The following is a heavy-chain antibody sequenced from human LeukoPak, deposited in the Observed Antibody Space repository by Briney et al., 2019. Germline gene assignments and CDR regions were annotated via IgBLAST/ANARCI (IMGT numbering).Heavy chain of an antibody. CDR2: IDPSDSYT. V-gene: IGHV5-10-1*01. CDR3: AIGYDILTGSFDY. D-gene: IGHD3-9*01. Sequence: GESLKISCKGPGYSFTSYWISWVRQMPGKGLEWMGRIDPSDSYTNYSPSFQGHVTVSADKSISTAYLQWSSLKASDTAMYYCAIGYDILTGSFDYWGQGTLVTVSS. CDR1: GYSFTSYW. J-gene: IGHJ4*02.